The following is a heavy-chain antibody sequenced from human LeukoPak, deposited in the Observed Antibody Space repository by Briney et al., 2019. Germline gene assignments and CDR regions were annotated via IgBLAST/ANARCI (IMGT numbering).Heavy chain of an antibody. J-gene: IGHJ4*02. CDR2: ISSGGSYI. D-gene: IGHD6-19*01. Sequence: GGSLRLSCAASGFTFTTYSMNWVRQAPGKGLEWVSSISSGGSYICYADSVKGRFTISRDNTKNSLYLQMNSLRPEDTAVYYCATDRSGAVAGTIFDDWGQGTLVTVSS. CDR3: ATDRSGAVAGTIFDD. CDR1: GFTFTTYS. V-gene: IGHV3-21*01.